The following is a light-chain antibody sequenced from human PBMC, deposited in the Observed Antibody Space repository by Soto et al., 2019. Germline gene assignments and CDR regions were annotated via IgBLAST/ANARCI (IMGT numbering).Light chain of an antibody. V-gene: IGKV1-5*01. CDR2: DTS. CDR3: QPHNTAPWT. Sequence: IRMSQSQGSLFGSXGDRVTIHCRARQSLSSFLSWYQKKPDKGPQLXXSDTSRLENGGPSRFSGSGSEAHFSGTICRLHSEDSAIYFGQPHNTAPWTFGQGTKVDIK. CDR1: QSLSSF. J-gene: IGKJ1*01.